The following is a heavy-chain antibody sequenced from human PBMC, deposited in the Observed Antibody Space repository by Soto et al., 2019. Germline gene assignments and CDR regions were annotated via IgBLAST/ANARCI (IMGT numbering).Heavy chain of an antibody. D-gene: IGHD2-2*01. CDR1: GFTFSSYG. CDR3: AREYRYCSSTSCPGGFDYGMDV. Sequence: GGSLRLSCAASGFTFSSYGMHWVRQAPGKGLEWVAVIWYDGSNKYYADSVKGRFTISRDNSKNTLYLRMNSLRAEDTAVYYCAREYRYCSSTSCPGGFDYGMDVWGQGTTVTVSS. J-gene: IGHJ6*01. CDR2: IWYDGSNK. V-gene: IGHV3-33*01.